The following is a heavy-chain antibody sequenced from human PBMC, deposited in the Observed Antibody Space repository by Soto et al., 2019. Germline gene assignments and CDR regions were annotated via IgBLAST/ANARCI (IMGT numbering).Heavy chain of an antibody. CDR3: ARAGYYYDSSGQSGWFDP. CDR2: IYYSGST. CDR1: GASLDSSNYY. D-gene: IGHD3-22*01. Sequence: SETPALTCNVSGASLDSSNYYWDWIRQSPGKGLEWIGYIYYSGSTNYNPSLKSRVTISVDTSKNQFSLKLSSVTAADTAVYYCARAGYYYDSSGQSGWFDPWGQGTLVTVS. V-gene: IGHV4-61*01. J-gene: IGHJ5*02.